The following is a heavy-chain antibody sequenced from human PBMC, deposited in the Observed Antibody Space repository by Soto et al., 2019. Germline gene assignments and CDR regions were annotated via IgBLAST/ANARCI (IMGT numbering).Heavy chain of an antibody. Sequence: LRLSCVGSGFSLSDYAMSWVRQIPGKGLEWVSAISASGGSIFYADSVKGRFTISRDLRNNTLFLQMNTLKAEDTAFYFCAKDGSGTYYRFFDTWGQGALVTVSS. D-gene: IGHD3-3*01. V-gene: IGHV3-23*01. J-gene: IGHJ4*02. CDR2: ISASGGSI. CDR3: AKDGSGTYYRFFDT. CDR1: GFSLSDYA.